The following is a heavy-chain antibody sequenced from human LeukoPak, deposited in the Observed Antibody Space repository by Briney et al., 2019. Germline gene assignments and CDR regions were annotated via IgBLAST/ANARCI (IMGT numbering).Heavy chain of an antibody. D-gene: IGHD1-26*01. CDR2: ISYGGNVR. CDR1: GFTFSNYP. V-gene: IGHV3-30*04. J-gene: IGHJ4*02. Sequence: GRSLRPSCAASGFTFSNYPMHWVRQAPGKGLEWVAVISYGGNVRYHADSVKGRFTISRDGSKSTLYLEMSSLRDEDTAVYYCARDSRRGSPDYLDYWGQGTLVTVSS. CDR3: ARDSRRGSPDYLDY.